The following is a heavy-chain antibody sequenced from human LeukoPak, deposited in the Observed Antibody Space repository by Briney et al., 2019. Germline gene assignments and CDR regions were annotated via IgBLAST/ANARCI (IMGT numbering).Heavy chain of an antibody. Sequence: GRSLRLSCAASGFTFDDYAMHWVRHAPGKGLEWVSGISWNSGSIGYADSVKGRFTISRDNAKNSLYLQMNSLRAEDTALYYCAKGGITIFGVVITSYWYFDLWGRGTLVTVSS. V-gene: IGHV3-9*01. CDR3: AKGGITIFGVVITSYWYFDL. J-gene: IGHJ2*01. D-gene: IGHD3-3*01. CDR1: GFTFDDYA. CDR2: ISWNSGSI.